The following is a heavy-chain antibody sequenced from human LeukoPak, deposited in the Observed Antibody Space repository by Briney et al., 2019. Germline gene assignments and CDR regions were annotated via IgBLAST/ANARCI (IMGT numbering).Heavy chain of an antibody. CDR1: GYTFTDSD. V-gene: IGHV1-8*03. CDR2: MDPNSGKT. CDR3: ATLHGYDALDI. D-gene: IGHD2-15*01. J-gene: IGHJ3*02. Sequence: ASVKVSCKASGYTFTDSDIHSVRHAPGQGLEWLGWMDPNSGKTGHAQKFQGRVTLSRNTSISTAYMEMSILRSDDTAVYYCATLHGYDALDIWGQGTMVTVSS.